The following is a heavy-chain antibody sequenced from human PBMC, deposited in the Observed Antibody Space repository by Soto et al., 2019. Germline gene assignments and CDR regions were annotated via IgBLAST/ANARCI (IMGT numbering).Heavy chain of an antibody. V-gene: IGHV3-49*03. CDR3: TRDGTPHYDFWSGYYTEGFDY. CDR1: GFTFGDYA. CDR2: IRSKAYGGTT. Sequence: GGSLRLSCTASGFTFGDYAMSWFRQAPGKGLEWVGFIRSKAYGGTTEYAASVKGRFTISRDDSKSIAYLQMNSLKTEDTAVYYCTRDGTPHYDFWSGYYTEGFDYWGQGTLVTVSS. J-gene: IGHJ4*02. D-gene: IGHD3-3*01.